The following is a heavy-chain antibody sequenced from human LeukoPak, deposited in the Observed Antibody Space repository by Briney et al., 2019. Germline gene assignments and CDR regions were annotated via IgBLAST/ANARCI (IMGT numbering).Heavy chain of an antibody. CDR2: IYYSGST. CDR3: ARSNISSWYYAGHFDS. V-gene: IGHV4-39*01. J-gene: IGHJ4*02. Sequence: SETLSLTCTVSGGSISSSSYYWGWIRQPPGKGLEWIGSIYYSGSTYYNPSLKSRVTISVDTSKNQFSLKLSSVTAADTAVYYCARSNISSWYYAGHFDSWGQGTLVTVSS. D-gene: IGHD6-13*01. CDR1: GGSISSSSYY.